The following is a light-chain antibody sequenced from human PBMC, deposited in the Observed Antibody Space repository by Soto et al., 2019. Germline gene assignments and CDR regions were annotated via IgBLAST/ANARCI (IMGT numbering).Light chain of an antibody. V-gene: IGKV1-5*01. Sequence: DIQITQAPSTLSASVGDRVTITCRASQDINTFLAWYQQKPGKAPKLLIYDASSRATGIPDRFSGSGSGTDFTLTISRLEPEDFAVYYCQQYGSSPWTFGQGTKVHIK. CDR3: QQYGSSPWT. J-gene: IGKJ1*01. CDR2: DAS. CDR1: QDINTF.